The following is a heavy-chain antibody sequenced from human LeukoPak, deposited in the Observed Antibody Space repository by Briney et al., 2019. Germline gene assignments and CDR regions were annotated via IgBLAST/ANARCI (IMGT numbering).Heavy chain of an antibody. CDR3: ASTSGSYYRWFDP. J-gene: IGHJ5*02. CDR1: GFTFSSYS. V-gene: IGHV3-21*01. CDR2: ISSSSSYI. Sequence: GSLRLSCAASGFTFSSYSMNWVRQAPGKGLEWVSSISSSSSYIYYADSVKGRFTISRDNAKNSLYLQMNSLRAEDTAVYYCASTSGSYYRWFDPWGQGTLVTVSS. D-gene: IGHD1-26*01.